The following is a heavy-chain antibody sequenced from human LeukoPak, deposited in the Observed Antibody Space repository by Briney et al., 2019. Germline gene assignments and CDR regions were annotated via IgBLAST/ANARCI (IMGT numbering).Heavy chain of an antibody. D-gene: IGHD6-6*01. CDR2: IYYSGST. V-gene: IGHV4-31*03. CDR1: GGSISSGDYY. CDR3: ARGDGARPFDY. J-gene: IGHJ4*02. Sequence: SETLSLTCTVSGGSISSGDYYWSWIRQHPGKGLEWIGYIYYSGSTYYNPSLKSRVTISVDTSKNQFSLKLSSVTAADTAVYYCARGDGARPFDYWGQGTLVTVSS.